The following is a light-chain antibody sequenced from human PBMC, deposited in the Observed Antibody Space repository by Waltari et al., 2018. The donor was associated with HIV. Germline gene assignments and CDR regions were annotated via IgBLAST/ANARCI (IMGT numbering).Light chain of an antibody. V-gene: IGKV3-15*01. CDR3: QQYNNWAPGFIT. CDR1: KKISSN. CDR2: GAS. J-gene: IGKJ5*01. Sequence: ELVMTQSPATLSVSPGERAPLSCRGSKKISSNLAWYQQKPGQAPTLLLYGASTRATGIPARISGSGSGTEFTLTISSLQSEEFAVYYCQQYNNWAPGFITFGQGTRLEIK.